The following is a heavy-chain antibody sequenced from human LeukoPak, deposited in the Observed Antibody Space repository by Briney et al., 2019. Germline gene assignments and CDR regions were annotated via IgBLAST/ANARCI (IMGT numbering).Heavy chain of an antibody. CDR2: ISWNSGSI. CDR1: GFTFDDYA. CDR3: VRDKNGWAGDY. J-gene: IGHJ4*02. V-gene: IGHV3-9*01. D-gene: IGHD6-19*01. Sequence: GGSLRLSCAASGFTFDDYAMHWVRQAPGKGLEWVSGISWNSGSIGYADSVKGRFTISRDNAKDTLYLQMNSLRAEDTAIYYCVRDKNGWAGDYWGQGTLVTVSS.